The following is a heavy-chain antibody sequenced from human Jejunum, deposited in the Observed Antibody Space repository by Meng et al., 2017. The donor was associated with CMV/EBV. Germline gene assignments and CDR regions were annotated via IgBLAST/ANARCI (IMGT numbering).Heavy chain of an antibody. CDR3: ASERWGSGYLDL. D-gene: IGHD4-23*01. CDR2: VNAGSGNT. CDR1: GHPFSNYA. V-gene: IGHV1-3*01. Sequence: SCKASGHPFSNYAMHWVRQAPGQRLEWMGLVNAGSGNTRYSQKFQGRVTISRDTSASTVYMELSSLTSEDTAVYYCASERWGSGYLDLWGRGSLVTVSS. J-gene: IGHJ2*01.